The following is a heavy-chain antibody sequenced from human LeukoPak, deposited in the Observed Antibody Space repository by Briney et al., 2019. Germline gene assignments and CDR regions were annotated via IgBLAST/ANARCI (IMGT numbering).Heavy chain of an antibody. CDR2: IIPIFGTA. CDR1: GGTFSSYA. J-gene: IGHJ4*02. CDR3: AESQYCSGGSCYESLYY. V-gene: IGHV1-69*13. Sequence: SVNVSCMASGGTFSSYAISWVRQAPGQGLEWMGGIIPIFGTANYAQKFQGRVTITADESTSTAYMELSSLRSEDTAVYYCAESQYCSGGSCYESLYYWGQGTLVTVSS. D-gene: IGHD2-15*01.